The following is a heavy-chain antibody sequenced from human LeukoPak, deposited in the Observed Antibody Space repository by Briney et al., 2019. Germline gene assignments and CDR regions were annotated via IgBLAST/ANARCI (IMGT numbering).Heavy chain of an antibody. CDR3: AREDAVAGTSFDY. D-gene: IGHD6-19*01. J-gene: IGHJ4*02. V-gene: IGHV3-7*01. CDR2: IKQDGSEK. Sequence: HAGGPLRLSCAASGFTFSSYWVSWVRQAPGKGLEGVANIKQDGSEKYYVDSVKGPFTISRDNAKNSLYLQMNSLRAEDTAVYYCAREDAVAGTSFDYWGQGTLVTVSS. CDR1: GFTFSSYW.